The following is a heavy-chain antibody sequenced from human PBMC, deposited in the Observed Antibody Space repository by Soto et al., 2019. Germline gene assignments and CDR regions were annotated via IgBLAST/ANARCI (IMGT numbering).Heavy chain of an antibody. CDR3: ASTTSGSGGMDV. D-gene: IGHD3-10*01. CDR2: IIPILGIA. V-gene: IGHV1-69*02. J-gene: IGHJ6*02. CDR1: GGTFSSYT. Sequence: QVQLVQSGAEVKKPGSSVKVSCKASGGTFSSYTISWVRQATGQGLEWMGRIIPILGIANYAQKFQGRVTITADKSTSTAYMELSSLRSEDTAVYYCASTTSGSGGMDVWGQGTTFTVSS.